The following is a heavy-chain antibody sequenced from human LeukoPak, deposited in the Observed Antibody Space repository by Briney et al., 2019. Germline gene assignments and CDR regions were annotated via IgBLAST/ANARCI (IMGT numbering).Heavy chain of an antibody. CDR2: ISSISSYI. CDR3: WVQQLSN. CDR1: GFTFSSDS. D-gene: IGHD6-13*01. J-gene: IGHJ3*01. Sequence: PGGSLRLSCAASGFTFSSDSMNWGRQAPGKGLEWVSSISSISSYIYYAASVKGRFTISRDNAKNSLYLQMNSLSAEDTAVYYCWVQQLSNWGQGTMVTVSS. V-gene: IGHV3-21*01.